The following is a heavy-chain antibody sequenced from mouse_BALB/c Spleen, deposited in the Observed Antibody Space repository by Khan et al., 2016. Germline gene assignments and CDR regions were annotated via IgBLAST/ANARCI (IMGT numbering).Heavy chain of an antibody. V-gene: IGHV9-2-1*01. CDR2: INTETGEP. CDR3: SRATLLRLLAY. CDR1: GYTFTDYS. Sequence: QIQLVPSGPELKKPGETVKISCKASGYTFTDYSMHWVKQTPGKGLKWMGWINTETGEPTYADDFKGRFAFSLETSASTAYLQITNLKNEDTATCFCSRATLLRLLAYWGHGTLVTVSA. J-gene: IGHJ3*01. D-gene: IGHD1-2*01.